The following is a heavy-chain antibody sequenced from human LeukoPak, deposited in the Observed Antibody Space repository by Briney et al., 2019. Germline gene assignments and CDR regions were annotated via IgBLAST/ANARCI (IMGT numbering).Heavy chain of an antibody. D-gene: IGHD6-13*01. V-gene: IGHV1-2*04. Sequence: ASVKVSCKASGYTFTSYGISWVRQAPGQGLEWMGWINPNSGGTNYAQKFQGWVTMTRDTSISTAYMELSRLRSDDTAVYYCAREGIAAPYYFDYWGQGTLVTASS. CDR2: INPNSGGT. J-gene: IGHJ4*02. CDR1: GYTFTSYG. CDR3: AREGIAAPYYFDY.